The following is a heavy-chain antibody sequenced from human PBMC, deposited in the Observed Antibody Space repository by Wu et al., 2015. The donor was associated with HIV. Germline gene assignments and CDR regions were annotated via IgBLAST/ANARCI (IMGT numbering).Heavy chain of an antibody. CDR3: ARSRGILWFGELLYLFGDY. Sequence: QVQLVQSGAEVKKPGASVKVSCKASGYTFTSYGISWVRQAPGQGLEWMGWISAYNGNTNYAQKLQGRVTMTTDTSTSTAYMELRSLRSDDTAVYYCARSRGILWFGELLYLFGDYWGQGTLVTVSS. V-gene: IGHV1-18*01. CDR2: ISAYNGNT. CDR1: GYTFTSYG. D-gene: IGHD3-10*01. J-gene: IGHJ4*02.